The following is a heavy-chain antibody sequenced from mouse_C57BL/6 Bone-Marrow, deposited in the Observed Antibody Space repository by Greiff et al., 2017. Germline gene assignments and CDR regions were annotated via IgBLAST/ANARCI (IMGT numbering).Heavy chain of an antibody. J-gene: IGHJ2*01. CDR3: ARRVTGTDCDY. CDR2: ISSGGSYT. CDR1: GFTFSSYG. V-gene: IGHV5-6*01. Sequence: EVQLVESGGDLVKPGGSLKLSCAASGFTFSSYGMSWVRQTPDKRLEWVATISSGGSYTYYPDSVKGRLTISRDNAKNTLYLQLSSLKSEDTAMYYCARRVTGTDCDYWGQGTTLTVSS. D-gene: IGHD4-1*01.